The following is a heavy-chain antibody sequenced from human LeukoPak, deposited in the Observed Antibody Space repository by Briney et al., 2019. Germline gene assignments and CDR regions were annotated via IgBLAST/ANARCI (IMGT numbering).Heavy chain of an antibody. J-gene: IGHJ5*02. D-gene: IGHD1-26*01. CDR2: ISGSGSNT. CDR1: GFTFSSYA. CDR3: AKKYSTGLDP. V-gene: IGHV3-23*01. Sequence: GGSLRLSCAASGFTFSSYAMSWVRQAPGKGLEWVSDISGSGSNTYYADSVKGRFTISRDNSKNTLYLQMNSLRVEDTAVYYCAKKYSTGLDPWGQGTLVTVSS.